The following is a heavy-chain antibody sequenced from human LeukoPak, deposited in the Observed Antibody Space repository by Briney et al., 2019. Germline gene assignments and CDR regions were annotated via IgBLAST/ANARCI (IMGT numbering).Heavy chain of an antibody. J-gene: IGHJ4*02. CDR3: ARDCQELAIGHDY. D-gene: IGHD6-13*01. Sequence: GGSLRLSCEASGFTFSNYWMSWVRQAPGKGLEWVPNIKQDGSEKYYVDSVKGRFTISRDNAKNSLYLQMNSLRAEDTAVYYCARDCQELAIGHDYWGQGTLVTVSS. V-gene: IGHV3-7*01. CDR1: GFTFSNYW. CDR2: IKQDGSEK.